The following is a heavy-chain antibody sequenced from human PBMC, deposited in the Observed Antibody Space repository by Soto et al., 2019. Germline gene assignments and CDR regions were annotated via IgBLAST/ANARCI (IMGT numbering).Heavy chain of an antibody. V-gene: IGHV3-23*01. CDR3: AKLRTGQWLDLVHDAFDI. CDR1: GFTFSSYA. D-gene: IGHD6-19*01. J-gene: IGHJ3*02. CDR2: ISGSGGST. Sequence: EVQLLESGGGLVQPGGSLRLSCAASGFTFSSYAMSWVRQAPGKGLEWVSAISGSGGSTYYADSVKGRFTISRDNSKNTLYLQMNSLRAEDTAVYYCAKLRTGQWLDLVHDAFDIWGQGTMVTVSS.